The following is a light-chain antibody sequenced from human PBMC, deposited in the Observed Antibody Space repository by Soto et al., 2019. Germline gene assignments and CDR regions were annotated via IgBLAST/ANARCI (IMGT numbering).Light chain of an antibody. V-gene: IGKV1-39*01. CDR2: AAS. CDR1: QSISSY. Sequence: DIQMTQSPSSLSASVGARVTITCRASQSISSYLNWYQQKQGKAPKLLIYAASSLQSGVPSRFSGSGSGTDFTLTISSLQPEDFATYYCQQSYSTPCTFGQGTQVEIK. J-gene: IGKJ1*01. CDR3: QQSYSTPCT.